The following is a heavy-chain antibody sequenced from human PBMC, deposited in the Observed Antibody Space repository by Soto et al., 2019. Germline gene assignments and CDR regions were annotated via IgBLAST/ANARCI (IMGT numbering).Heavy chain of an antibody. J-gene: IGHJ6*02. Sequence: GESLKISCKGSGYSFTTYWIGWVRQMPGKGLEGMVIIYPGDSDTRYSPSFQGQVTISADKSINTTYLQWSSLKASDTAIYYCARQAAAGKYDYAMDVWGQGTTVTVSS. CDR3: ARQAAAGKYDYAMDV. D-gene: IGHD6-13*01. V-gene: IGHV5-51*01. CDR2: IYPGDSDT. CDR1: GYSFTTYW.